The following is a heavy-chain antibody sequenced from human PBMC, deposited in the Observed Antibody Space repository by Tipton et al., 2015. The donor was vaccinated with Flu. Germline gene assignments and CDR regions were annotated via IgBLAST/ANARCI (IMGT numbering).Heavy chain of an antibody. CDR3: ARVSPRRVTSIVVVMLPEGYFDF. CDR2: INHSGST. J-gene: IGHJ4*02. V-gene: IGHV4-34*01. CDR1: GGSFSGYY. Sequence: GLVKPSETLSLTCSVYGGSFSGYYWTWIRQTPGKGLEWIGEINHSGSTHYSSSFKSRVTMSVDSSKNQFSLHLSSVTAADTAVYYCARVSPRRVTSIVVVMLPEGYFDFWGQGISVIVSP. D-gene: IGHD3-22*01.